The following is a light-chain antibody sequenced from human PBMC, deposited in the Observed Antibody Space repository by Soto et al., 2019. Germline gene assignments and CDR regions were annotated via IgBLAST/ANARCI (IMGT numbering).Light chain of an antibody. V-gene: IGLV2-14*03. CDR2: DVS. CDR3: SSYTVSGSYV. Sequence: QSVLTQPASVSGSPGQSITISCSGTSSDVGRYNAVSWYQKHPGKVPQIMIYDVSIRPSGISDRFSASKSGNMASLTFSGFQSEDEADYYCSSYTVSGSYVFGTGTKVTVL. J-gene: IGLJ1*01. CDR1: SSDVGRYNA.